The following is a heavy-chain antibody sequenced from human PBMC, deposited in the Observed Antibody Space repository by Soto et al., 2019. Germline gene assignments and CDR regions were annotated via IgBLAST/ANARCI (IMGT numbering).Heavy chain of an antibody. CDR2: IIPIFGTA. J-gene: IGHJ6*02. CDR3: ARPNYDYVWGSYRLPGFYGMDV. CDR1: GGTFSSYA. D-gene: IGHD3-16*02. Sequence: SVKVSCKASGGTFSSYAISWVRQAPGQGLEWMGGIIPIFGTANYAQKFQGRVTITADESTSTAYMELSSLRSEDTAVYYCARPNYDYVWGSYRLPGFYGMDVWGQGITVTVSS. V-gene: IGHV1-69*13.